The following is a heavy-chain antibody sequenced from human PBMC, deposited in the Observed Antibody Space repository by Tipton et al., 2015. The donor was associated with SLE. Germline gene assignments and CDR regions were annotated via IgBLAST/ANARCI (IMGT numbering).Heavy chain of an antibody. J-gene: IGHJ4*02. Sequence: SLRLSCAASGFTFSTYAMHWVRQAPGKGLEWVAVISYDGSNKYYADSVKGRFTISRDNSKNTLYLQMNSLRAEDTAVYFCARGVGIVVVVAAPIDYWGQGTLVTVSS. V-gene: IGHV3-30*04. CDR3: ARGVGIVVVVAAPIDY. D-gene: IGHD2-15*01. CDR2: ISYDGSNK. CDR1: GFTFSTYA.